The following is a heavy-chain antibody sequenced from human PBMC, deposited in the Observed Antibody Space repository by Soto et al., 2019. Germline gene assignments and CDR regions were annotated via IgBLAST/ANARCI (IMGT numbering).Heavy chain of an antibody. Sequence: EVQLVESGGGLVQPGWSLRLSCVASGFTFSTDSMNWVRQAPGKGLEWVAHISTSGATRYYADSVKGRFTISRDNAKTSLYLQIDSLRNEDPAVYYCARFFGSGFDYWGQGTLVTVPS. V-gene: IGHV3-48*02. CDR2: ISTSGATR. J-gene: IGHJ4*02. CDR3: ARFFGSGFDY. CDR1: GFTFSTDS. D-gene: IGHD6-19*01.